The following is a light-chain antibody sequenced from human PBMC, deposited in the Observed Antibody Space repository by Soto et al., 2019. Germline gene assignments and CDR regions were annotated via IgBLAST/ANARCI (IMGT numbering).Light chain of an antibody. J-gene: IGKJ5*01. CDR2: HAS. Sequence: EIVLTQSPATLSLPPGERATLSCRASQGVSSYLAWYQQRPGQSPRLLIYHASTRATGIPVRFSGSASGTEFTLTISSLQSEDFATFYCQQSYNIPITCGQGTRLA. CDR1: QGVSSY. CDR3: QQSYNIPIT. V-gene: IGKV3-15*01.